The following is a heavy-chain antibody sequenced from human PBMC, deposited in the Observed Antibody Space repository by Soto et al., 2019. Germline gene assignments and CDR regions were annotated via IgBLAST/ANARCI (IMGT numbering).Heavy chain of an antibody. J-gene: IGHJ4*02. CDR1: GFTFSSYA. D-gene: IGHD3-10*01. Sequence: EVQLLESGGGLVQPGGSLRLSCAASGFTFSSYAMSWVRQAPGKGLEWVSAISGSGGSTYYADSVKGRFTISRDNSKNMLYLQMNSLRAEDTAVYYCAKGSRGVIITNIWGQGTLVTVSS. CDR3: AKGSRGVIITNI. V-gene: IGHV3-23*01. CDR2: ISGSGGST.